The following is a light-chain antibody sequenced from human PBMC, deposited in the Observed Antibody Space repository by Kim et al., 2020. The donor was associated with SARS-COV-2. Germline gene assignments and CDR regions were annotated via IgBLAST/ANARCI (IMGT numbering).Light chain of an antibody. J-gene: IGLJ2*01. CDR2: DNN. CDR1: SSNSGNNY. V-gene: IGLV1-51*01. Sequence: GQKVTISCSGSSSNSGNNYVSWYQQLPGTAPNLLIYDNNKRPSGIPDRFSGSKSGTSATLVITGLQTGDEADYYCGTWDSSLSAVVFGGGTQLTVL. CDR3: GTWDSSLSAVV.